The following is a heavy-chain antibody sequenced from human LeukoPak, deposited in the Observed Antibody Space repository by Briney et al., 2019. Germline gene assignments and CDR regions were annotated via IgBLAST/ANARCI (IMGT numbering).Heavy chain of an antibody. CDR2: ISSSGGTL. CDR1: GFTFSDYY. V-gene: IGHV3-11*04. J-gene: IGHJ4*02. Sequence: PGGSLRLSCAASGFTFSDYYMTWIRQAPGQGPEWISYISSSGGTLFYADSVKGRFTISRDNGKNSLYLQMNSLRAEDTAVYYCATGPSGYFFSYWGQGTLVTVSS. D-gene: IGHD2-8*02. CDR3: ATGPSGYFFSY.